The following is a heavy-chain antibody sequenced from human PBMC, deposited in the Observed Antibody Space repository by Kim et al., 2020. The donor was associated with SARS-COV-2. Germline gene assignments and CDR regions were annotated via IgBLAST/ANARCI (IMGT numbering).Heavy chain of an antibody. J-gene: IGHJ4*02. CDR1: GFTFSDHH. V-gene: IGHV3-72*01. D-gene: IGHD6-25*01. CDR2: IRNKAYSYTT. Sequence: GGSLRLSCAVSGFTFSDHHIDWVRQAPGKGLEWVGRIRNKAYSYTTEYAASVKGRFTISRDDSKNSVHLQMNSLKIEDTAVYFCARVYSAGWTGSYFDYWGQGTLVTVSS. CDR3: ARVYSAGWTGSYFDY.